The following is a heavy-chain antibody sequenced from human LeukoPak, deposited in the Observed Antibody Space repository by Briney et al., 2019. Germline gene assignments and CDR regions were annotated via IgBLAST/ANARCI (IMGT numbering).Heavy chain of an antibody. CDR3: ARRLYDYYYYYYMDV. D-gene: IGHD2/OR15-2a*01. J-gene: IGHJ6*03. CDR1: GYTFTSYA. Sequence: ASVKVSCKASGYTFTSYAMNWVRQAPGQGLEWMGWINTNTGNPTYAQGFTGRFVFSLDTSVSTAYLQISSLKAEDTAVYYCARRLYDYYYYYYMDVWGKGTTVTVSS. V-gene: IGHV7-4-1*02. CDR2: INTNTGNP.